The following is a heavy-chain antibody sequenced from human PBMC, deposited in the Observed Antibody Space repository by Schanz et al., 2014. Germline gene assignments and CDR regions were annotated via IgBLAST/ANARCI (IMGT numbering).Heavy chain of an antibody. Sequence: DVHLLESGGGLVQPGGSLRLSCAASGFTFSSYSMNWVRQAPGKGLEWVSAISGRDGSTYYADSVRGRFTISRDNSKNTLYLQMNSLRAEDTAVYYCANNWNLDYWGQGTLVTVSS. CDR3: ANNWNLDY. CDR1: GFTFSSYS. CDR2: ISGRDGST. D-gene: IGHD1-20*01. J-gene: IGHJ4*02. V-gene: IGHV3-23*01.